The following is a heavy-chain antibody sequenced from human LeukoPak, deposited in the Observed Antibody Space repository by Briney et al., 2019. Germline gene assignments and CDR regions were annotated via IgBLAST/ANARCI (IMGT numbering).Heavy chain of an antibody. CDR1: GFTFSSYA. V-gene: IGHV3-64*01. CDR3: VRVGGYSYGTNWFDP. J-gene: IGHJ5*02. CDR2: ISSNGGST. D-gene: IGHD5-18*01. Sequence: PGGSLRLSCAASGFTFSSYAMHWVRQAPGKGLEYVSAISSNGGSTYYANSVKGRFTISRDNSKNTLYLQMGRLRSDDTAVYYCVRVGGYSYGTNWFDPWGQGTLVTVSS.